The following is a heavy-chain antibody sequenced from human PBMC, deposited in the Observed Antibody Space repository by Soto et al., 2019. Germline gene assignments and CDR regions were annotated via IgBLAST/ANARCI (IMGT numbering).Heavy chain of an antibody. CDR1: GGTFSSYA. CDR2: IIPIFGTA. D-gene: IGHD5-18*01. J-gene: IGHJ6*02. Sequence: QVQLVQSGAEVKKPGSSVKVSCKASGGTFSSYAISWVRQAPGQGLEWMGGIIPIFGTANYAQKFQGSVTITADESTSTAYMELSSLRSEDTAVYYCARAPANSGYSYGDYYYGMDVWGQGTTVTVSS. CDR3: ARAPANSGYSYGDYYYGMDV. V-gene: IGHV1-69*01.